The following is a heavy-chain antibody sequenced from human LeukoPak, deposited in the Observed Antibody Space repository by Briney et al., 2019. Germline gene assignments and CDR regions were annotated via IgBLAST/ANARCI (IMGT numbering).Heavy chain of an antibody. Sequence: TGGSLRLSCAASGFTFSSYWMHWVCQAPGKGPVWVARIRSDGSSTDYADSVKGRFTISRDNAKNTLYLQMNSLRAEDTAVYYCAREQGYYSVPGYWGQGTLVTVSS. CDR2: IRSDGSST. J-gene: IGHJ4*02. V-gene: IGHV3-74*01. CDR3: AREQGYYSVPGY. D-gene: IGHD3-22*01. CDR1: GFTFSSYW.